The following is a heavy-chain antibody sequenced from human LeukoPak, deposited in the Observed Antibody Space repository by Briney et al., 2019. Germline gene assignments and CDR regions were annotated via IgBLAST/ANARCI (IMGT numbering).Heavy chain of an antibody. V-gene: IGHV3-15*01. Sequence: GGSLRLSCAASGFTFSNAWMSWVRQAPGKGLEWVGRIKSKTDGGTTDYAAPVKGRFTISRDDSKNTLYLQMNSLKTEDTAVYYCARDGNYYRIDYWGQGTLVTVSS. CDR2: IKSKTDGGTT. D-gene: IGHD3-22*01. J-gene: IGHJ4*02. CDR3: ARDGNYYRIDY. CDR1: GFTFSNAW.